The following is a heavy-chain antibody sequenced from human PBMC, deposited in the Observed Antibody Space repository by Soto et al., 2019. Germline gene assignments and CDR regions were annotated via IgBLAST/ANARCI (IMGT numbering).Heavy chain of an antibody. CDR3: ARVSDSSGYYYGQGPKTFYYGMDV. CDR2: IIPIFGTA. V-gene: IGHV1-69*13. D-gene: IGHD3-22*01. Sequence: GASVTVSCKESGGTFSSYASSWVRQAPGQGLEWMGGIIPIFGTANYAQKFQGRVTITADESTSTAYMELSSLRSEDTAVYYCARVSDSSGYYYGQGPKTFYYGMDVWGQGTTVTVSS. J-gene: IGHJ6*02. CDR1: GGTFSSYA.